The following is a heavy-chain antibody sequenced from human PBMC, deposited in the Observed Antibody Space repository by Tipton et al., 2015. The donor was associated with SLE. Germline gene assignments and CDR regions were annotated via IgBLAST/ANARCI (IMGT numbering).Heavy chain of an antibody. J-gene: IGHJ6*02. CDR1: GFTFSGSA. Sequence: SLRLSCAASGFTFSGSAMHWVRQASGKGLEWVGRIRSKANSYATAYAASVKGRFTISRDDSKNTAYLQMNSLKTEDTAVYYCARPAAADYYYGMDVWGQGTTVTVSS. V-gene: IGHV3-73*01. CDR3: ARPAAADYYYGMDV. D-gene: IGHD6-13*01. CDR2: IRSKANSYAT.